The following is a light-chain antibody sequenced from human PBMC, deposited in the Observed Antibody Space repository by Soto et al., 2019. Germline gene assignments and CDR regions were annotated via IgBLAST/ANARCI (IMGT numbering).Light chain of an antibody. CDR1: SYNIGGNT. CDR3: AAWDYSVNGWV. CDR2: SND. V-gene: IGLV1-44*01. Sequence: QSVLTQPPSASGTPGQRVTISCSGSSYNIGGNTVNWYQQLQGTAPKLLIYSNDQRPSGVPDRFSGSKSGTSASLAISGLQSEDEADYYCAAWDYSVNGWVFGGGTKLTVL. J-gene: IGLJ3*02.